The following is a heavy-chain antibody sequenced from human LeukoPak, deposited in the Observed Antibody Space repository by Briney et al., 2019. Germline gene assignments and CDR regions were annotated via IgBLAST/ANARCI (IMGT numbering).Heavy chain of an antibody. J-gene: IGHJ4*02. Sequence: GGSLRLSCVVSGFTFSTYNMNWVRQAPGKGLEWVSYISSSSSAIFYADSVKGRFTISRDNAKNSLFLQMNSLRAEDTAVYYCTTDSTYYYDSSGYSNLDYWGQGTLVTVSS. D-gene: IGHD3-22*01. V-gene: IGHV3-48*04. CDR2: ISSSSSAI. CDR1: GFTFSTYN. CDR3: TTDSTYYYDSSGYSNLDY.